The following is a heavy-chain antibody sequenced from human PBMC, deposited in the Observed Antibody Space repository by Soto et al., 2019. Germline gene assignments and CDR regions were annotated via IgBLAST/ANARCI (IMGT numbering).Heavy chain of an antibody. D-gene: IGHD2-2*01. CDR3: ARRDVVPAAMPQLSYYYYYYMDV. V-gene: IGHV1-18*01. CDR2: ISAYNGNT. Sequence: QVQLVQSGAEVKKPGASVKVSCKASGYTFTSYGISWVRQAPGQGLEWMGWISAYNGNTNYAQKLQGRVTMTTDTSTSTAYMELRSLRSDDTSVYYCARRDVVPAAMPQLSYYYYYYMDVWGKGTTVTVSS. J-gene: IGHJ6*03. CDR1: GYTFTSYG.